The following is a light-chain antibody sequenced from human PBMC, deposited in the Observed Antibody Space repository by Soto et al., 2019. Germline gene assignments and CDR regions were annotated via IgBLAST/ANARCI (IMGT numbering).Light chain of an antibody. Sequence: EIVLTQSPATLSLSPGERATLSCRASQSVSSYLAWYQQKPGQPPMLLIYDASNRATGIPARFSGSGSGTDFTLTISSLEPEDFAVYYCQQRSNWPPVTFGPGTKVDIK. V-gene: IGKV3-11*01. J-gene: IGKJ3*01. CDR3: QQRSNWPPVT. CDR1: QSVSSY. CDR2: DAS.